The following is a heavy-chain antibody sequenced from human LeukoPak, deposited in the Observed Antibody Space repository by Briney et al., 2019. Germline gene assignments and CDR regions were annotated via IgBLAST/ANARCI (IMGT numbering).Heavy chain of an antibody. V-gene: IGHV3-21*01. CDR2: ISSSSSYI. CDR1: GFTFSSYS. D-gene: IGHD3-22*01. CDR3: ARVQVGYSPFDY. J-gene: IGHJ4*02. Sequence: MSGGSLRLSCAASGFTFSSYSMNWVRQAPGKGLEWVSSISSSSSYIYYADSVKGRFTISRDNAKNSLYLQMSSLRAEDTAVYYCARVQVGYSPFDYWGQGTLVTVSS.